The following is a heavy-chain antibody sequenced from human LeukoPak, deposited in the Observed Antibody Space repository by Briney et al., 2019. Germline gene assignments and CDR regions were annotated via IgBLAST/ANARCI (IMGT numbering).Heavy chain of an antibody. J-gene: IGHJ4*02. Sequence: SETLSLTCTLSGGSISSYYWSWIRQPPGKGLEWIGYIYYSGSTNYNPSLKSRVTISVDTSKNQFSLKLSSVTAADTAVYYCASMEESSGYFDYWGQGTLVTVSS. CDR3: ASMEESSGYFDY. D-gene: IGHD3-16*01. CDR2: IYYSGST. V-gene: IGHV4-59*01. CDR1: GGSISSYY.